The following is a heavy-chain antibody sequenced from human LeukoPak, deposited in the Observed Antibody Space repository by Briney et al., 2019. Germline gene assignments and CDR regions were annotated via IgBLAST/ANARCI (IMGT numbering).Heavy chain of an antibody. Sequence: TGGSLRLSCAASGFTFSSSGMHWVRQAPGKGLEWVAVILYNGSNKYYADSVKGRFTISRDNSKNTLYLQMNSLRAEDTAVYYCAKDRRRTSLTTVTKGNYYYHGMDVWGKGTTVTVSS. D-gene: IGHD4-17*01. CDR2: ILYNGSNK. V-gene: IGHV3-30*02. J-gene: IGHJ6*04. CDR3: AKDRRRTSLTTVTKGNYYYHGMDV. CDR1: GFTFSSSG.